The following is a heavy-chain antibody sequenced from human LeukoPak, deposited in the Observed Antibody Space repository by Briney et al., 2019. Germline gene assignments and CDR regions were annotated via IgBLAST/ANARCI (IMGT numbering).Heavy chain of an antibody. J-gene: IGHJ5*02. V-gene: IGHV4-34*01. CDR2: INHSGST. CDR1: GGSFSGYY. Sequence: PSETLSLTCVVYGGSFSGYYWSWIRQPPGKGLEWIGEINHSGSTNYNPSLKSRVTISVDTSKNQFSLKLSSVTAADTAVYYCARGDLLTGYYSWFDPWGQGTLVTVSS. D-gene: IGHD3-9*01. CDR3: ARGDLLTGYYSWFDP.